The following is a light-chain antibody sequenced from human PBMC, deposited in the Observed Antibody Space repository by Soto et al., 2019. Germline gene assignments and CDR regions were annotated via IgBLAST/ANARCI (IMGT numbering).Light chain of an antibody. J-gene: IGKJ2*01. CDR2: DAS. CDR3: QQRSNWYT. Sequence: EIVLTQSPATLSLSPGERATLSCRARQSVSSYLAWYQQKPGQAPRLLIYDASNRATGIPARFSGSGSGTDFTLTISSLEPEDSAVYYCQQRSNWYTFGQGTKLEIK. V-gene: IGKV3-11*01. CDR1: QSVSSY.